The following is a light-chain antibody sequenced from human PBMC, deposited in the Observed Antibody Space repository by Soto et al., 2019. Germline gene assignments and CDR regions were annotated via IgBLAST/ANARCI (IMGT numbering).Light chain of an antibody. V-gene: IGKV1-5*03. Sequence: DIQMTQSPSTLSASVGDRVTITCRASQSISSWLAWYQQKPGKAPKLLIYKASSLESGVPSRFSGSGSGTELTLTISSLQPDDFATYYCQKYETFSGTFGPGTKVEI. J-gene: IGKJ1*01. CDR1: QSISSW. CDR3: QKYETFSGT. CDR2: KAS.